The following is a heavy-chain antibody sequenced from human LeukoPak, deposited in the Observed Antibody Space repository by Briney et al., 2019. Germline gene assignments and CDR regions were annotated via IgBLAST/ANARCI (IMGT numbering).Heavy chain of an antibody. CDR1: AGSISSGSYY. Sequence: SETLSLTCTVSAGSISSGSYYWRWIRQPAGTGLEWLGRIYSSGSTNYNPSLKSRVTMSVDTSKNQFSLKLSSVAAADTAVYYCARVGLGGISFFDPWGQGTLVTVSS. V-gene: IGHV4-61*02. J-gene: IGHJ5*02. CDR2: IYSSGST. D-gene: IGHD4-23*01. CDR3: ARVGLGGISFFDP.